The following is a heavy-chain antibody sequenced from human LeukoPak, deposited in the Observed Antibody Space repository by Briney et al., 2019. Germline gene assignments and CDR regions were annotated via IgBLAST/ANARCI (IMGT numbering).Heavy chain of an antibody. CDR2: IYYSGST. Sequence: PSETLSLTCTVSGGSISSYYWGWIRQPPGKGLEWIGYIYYSGSTNYNPSLKSRVTISVDTSKNQFSLKLSSVTAADTAVYYCARGVRPGATIRFFDYWGQGTLVTVSS. J-gene: IGHJ4*02. D-gene: IGHD1-26*01. V-gene: IGHV4-59*01. CDR1: GGSISSYY. CDR3: ARGVRPGATIRFFDY.